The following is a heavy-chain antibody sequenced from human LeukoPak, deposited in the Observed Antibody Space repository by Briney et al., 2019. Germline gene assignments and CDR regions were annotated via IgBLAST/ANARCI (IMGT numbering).Heavy chain of an antibody. J-gene: IGHJ4*02. D-gene: IGHD5-18*01. CDR3: ARGRGRGYSFKPNDVWGLWEGYYFDY. V-gene: IGHV4-34*01. Sequence: SETLSLTCAVYGGSFSGYYWSWIRQPPGKGLEWIGEINHSGSTNYNPSLKSRVTISVDTSKNQFSLKLSSVTAADTAVYYCARGRGRGYSFKPNDVWGLWEGYYFDYWGQGTLVTVSS. CDR1: GGSFSGYY. CDR2: INHSGST.